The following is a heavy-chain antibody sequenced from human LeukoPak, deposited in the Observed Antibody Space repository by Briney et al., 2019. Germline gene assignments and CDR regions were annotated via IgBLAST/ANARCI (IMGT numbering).Heavy chain of an antibody. J-gene: IGHJ4*02. CDR2: IYYSGST. V-gene: IGHV4-59*01. Sequence: SETLSLTCTVSGGPISSYYWSWIRQPPGKGLEWIGYIYYSGSTNYNPSLKSRVTISVDTSKNQFSLKLSSVTAADTAVYYCARVRSYYYDSSPGYYFDYWGQGTLVTVSS. CDR1: GGPISSYY. D-gene: IGHD3-22*01. CDR3: ARVRSYYYDSSPGYYFDY.